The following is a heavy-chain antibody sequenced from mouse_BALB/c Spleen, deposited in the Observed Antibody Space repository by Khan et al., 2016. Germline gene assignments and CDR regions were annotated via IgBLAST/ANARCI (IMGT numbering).Heavy chain of an antibody. Sequence: QVQLKESGPGLVAPSQSLSITCTVSGFSLTSYGVHWVRQPPGKGLEWLGVILAGGSPNYNSALMSSLSISKDNSKSQVFLKRNSLQTDDTAMYYCARDLNDDWYFDVWGAGTTVTVSS. CDR3: ARDLNDDWYFDV. J-gene: IGHJ1*01. CDR2: ILAGGSP. V-gene: IGHV2-9*02. CDR1: GFSLTSYG. D-gene: IGHD2-12*01.